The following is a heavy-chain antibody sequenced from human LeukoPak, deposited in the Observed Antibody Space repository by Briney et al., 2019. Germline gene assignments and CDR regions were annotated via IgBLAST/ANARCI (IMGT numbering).Heavy chain of an antibody. CDR2: ISSRSSTI. Sequence: GGSLRLSCAASGFTFSSYSMNWVRQAPGKGLEWVSYISSRSSTIYYADSVKGRFTISRDNAKNSLYLQMNSLRAEDTAVYYCAKDPSIAVAEDYWGQGTLVTVSS. D-gene: IGHD6-19*01. V-gene: IGHV3-48*01. CDR3: AKDPSIAVAEDY. CDR1: GFTFSSYS. J-gene: IGHJ4*02.